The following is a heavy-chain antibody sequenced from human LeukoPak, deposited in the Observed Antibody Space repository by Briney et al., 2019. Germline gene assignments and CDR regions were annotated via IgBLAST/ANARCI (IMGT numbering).Heavy chain of an antibody. CDR2: IYSGGST. J-gene: IGHJ6*02. CDR1: GFPFTYYG. CDR3: ARLGGDYYGMDV. V-gene: IGHV3-53*01. Sequence: PGTSLRLSCAASGFPFTYYGMHWVRQAPGKGLEWVSVIYSGGSTYYADSVKGRFTISRDNSKNTLYLQMNSLRAEDTAVYYCARLGGDYYGMDVWGQGTTVTVSS. D-gene: IGHD3-16*01.